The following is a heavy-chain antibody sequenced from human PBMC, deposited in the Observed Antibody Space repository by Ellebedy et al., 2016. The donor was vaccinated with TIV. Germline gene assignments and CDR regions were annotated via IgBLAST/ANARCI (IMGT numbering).Heavy chain of an antibody. CDR1: RFTFGDHS. V-gene: IGHV3-49*03. Sequence: GESLKISCAASRFTFGDHSMSLFRQAPGKGLEWVGFMRREAYGGTTQYAASVKGRFTISRDDSKRIVYLQMNSLKIEETGVYFCSIPESTGWGVDAFDIWGQGTVVTVSS. CDR3: SIPESTGWGVDAFDI. D-gene: IGHD3-10*01. J-gene: IGHJ3*02. CDR2: MRREAYGGTT.